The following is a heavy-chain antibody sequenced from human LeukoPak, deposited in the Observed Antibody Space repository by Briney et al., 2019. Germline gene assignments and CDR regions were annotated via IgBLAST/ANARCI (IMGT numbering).Heavy chain of an antibody. Sequence: SETLSLTCTVSGGSISSGSYYWSWIRQPAGKGLEWIGRIYTSGSTNYNPSLKSRVTISVDTSKNQFSLKLSSVTAADTAVYYCARAGGFDGGYSSSSDDYYMDVWGKGTTVTVSS. V-gene: IGHV4-61*02. D-gene: IGHD6-6*01. CDR2: IYTSGST. CDR3: ARAGGFDGGYSSSSDDYYMDV. J-gene: IGHJ6*03. CDR1: GGSISSGSYY.